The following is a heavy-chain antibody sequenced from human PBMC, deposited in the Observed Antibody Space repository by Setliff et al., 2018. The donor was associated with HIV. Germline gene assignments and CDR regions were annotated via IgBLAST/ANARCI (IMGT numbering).Heavy chain of an antibody. Sequence: GASVKVSCKTSGYFFSEFYIHWVQQAPGKGLEWMGRVNPEDGETIYAEKFQGRVTITADTSTDTAYMELSSLRFDDTAVYYCARSGGGWYNWFDPWGQGTPVTVS. CDR2: VNPEDGET. CDR1: GYFFSEFY. CDR3: ARSGGGWYNWFDP. D-gene: IGHD3-16*01. V-gene: IGHV1-69-2*01. J-gene: IGHJ5*02.